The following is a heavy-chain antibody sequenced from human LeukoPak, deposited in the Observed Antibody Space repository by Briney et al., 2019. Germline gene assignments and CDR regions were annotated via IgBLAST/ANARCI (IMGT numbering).Heavy chain of an antibody. CDR2: INPSGGST. Sequence: EASVKVSCKASGYTFTSYYMHWVRQAPGQGLEWMGIINPSGGSTSYAQKFQGRVTMTRDTSTSTVYMELSSLRSEDTAVYYCARANTFLWFGELFAHGMDVWGQGTTVTVSS. CDR1: GYTFTSYY. J-gene: IGHJ6*02. CDR3: ARANTFLWFGELFAHGMDV. D-gene: IGHD3-10*01. V-gene: IGHV1-46*01.